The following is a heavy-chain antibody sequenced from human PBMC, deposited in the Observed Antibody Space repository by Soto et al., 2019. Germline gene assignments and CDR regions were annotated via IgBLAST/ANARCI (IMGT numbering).Heavy chain of an antibody. CDR2: IYPGASDT. D-gene: IGHD2-21*01. CDR1: GYSFSDYW. V-gene: IGHV5-51*01. CDR3: ARRGQYSGTSTCRFDP. Sequence: GQSLKISCIASGYSFSDYWIGWVRQMPGSGLEWMGIIYPGASDTRYSASVQGQVTISADKSISTTFVQWSSLKASDTAMQYCARRGQYSGTSTCRFDPWGRGTLVTACS. J-gene: IGHJ5*02.